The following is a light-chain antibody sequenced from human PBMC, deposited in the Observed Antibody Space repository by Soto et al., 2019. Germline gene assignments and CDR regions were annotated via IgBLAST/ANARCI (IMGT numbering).Light chain of an antibody. CDR1: SSDVGGYNY. CDR2: SNN. Sequence: QSALTQPPSASGSPGQSVAISCTGTSSDVGGYNYVSWYQQLPGTAPKLLIYSNNQRPSGVPDRFSGSKSGTSASLAISGLQSEDEADYYCAAWDDSLNGYVFGTGTKVTVL. J-gene: IGLJ1*01. CDR3: AAWDDSLNGYV. V-gene: IGLV1-44*01.